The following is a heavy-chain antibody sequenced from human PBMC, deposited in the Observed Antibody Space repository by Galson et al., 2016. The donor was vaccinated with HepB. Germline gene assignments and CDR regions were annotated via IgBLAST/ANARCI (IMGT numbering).Heavy chain of an antibody. CDR1: GYRFTTYW. CDR2: IYPGDSNT. Sequence: QSGAEVKKPGESLKISCKGSGYRFTTYWIGWVRQMPGKGLEWMGVIYPGDSNTRYSPSFQGQVTISVDKSISTAYLQWSSLKASDTAMYYCAREGRYCTSTSCYGYWYFDLCGRGTLVTVSS. CDR3: AREGRYCTSTSCYGYWYFDL. D-gene: IGHD2-2*01. V-gene: IGHV5-51*01. J-gene: IGHJ2*01.